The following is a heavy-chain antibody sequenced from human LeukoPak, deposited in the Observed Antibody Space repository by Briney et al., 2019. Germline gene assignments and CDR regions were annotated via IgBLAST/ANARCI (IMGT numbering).Heavy chain of an antibody. J-gene: IGHJ4*02. CDR1: GYTFTGYY. Sequence: ASVKVSCKAAGYTFTGYYMHWVRQAPGQGLEWRGWINPNSGGTNYAQKFRGRVTMTRDTSISTAYMELRRLRSDDPAVYYCARSWRFCSGDSCYPIAYWGQGTLVTVPS. D-gene: IGHD2-15*01. V-gene: IGHV1-2*02. CDR3: ARSWRFCSGDSCYPIAY. CDR2: INPNSGGT.